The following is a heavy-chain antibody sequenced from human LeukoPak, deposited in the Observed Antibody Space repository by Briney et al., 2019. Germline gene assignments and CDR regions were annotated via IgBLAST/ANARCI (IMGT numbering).Heavy chain of an antibody. CDR3: ARDLDYVSFDP. J-gene: IGHJ5*02. CDR1: GFTFSSYS. V-gene: IGHV3-21*01. D-gene: IGHD4-17*01. CDR2: ISSSSSYI. Sequence: GGSLRLSCAASGFTFSSYSMSWVRQAPGKGLEWVSSISSSSSYIYSADSVKGRFTISRDNAKKSLYLQMNSLRAEDTAVYYCARDLDYVSFDPWGQGTLVTVSS.